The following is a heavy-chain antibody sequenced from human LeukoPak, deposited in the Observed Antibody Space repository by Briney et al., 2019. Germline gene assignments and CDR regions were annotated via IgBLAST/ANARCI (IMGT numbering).Heavy chain of an antibody. CDR3: AGEVVAATHYYYYYGMDV. J-gene: IGHJ6*02. CDR2: IIPILGIA. D-gene: IGHD2-15*01. Sequence: SVKVSCKASGGTFSSYANSWVRQAPGQGLEWMGRIIPILGIANYAQKFQGRVTITADKSTSTAYMELSSLRSEDTAVYYCAGEVVAATHYYYYYGMDVWGQGTTVTVSS. V-gene: IGHV1-69*04. CDR1: GGTFSSYA.